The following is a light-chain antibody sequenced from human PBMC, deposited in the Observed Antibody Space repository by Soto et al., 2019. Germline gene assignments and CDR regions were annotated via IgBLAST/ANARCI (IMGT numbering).Light chain of an antibody. CDR2: GAS. Sequence: EIVMTQSPATLSVSPGERVTLSCRASQSVSSDLAWYQYKPGQAPRLLIYGASTRATGTPARFPGSGSGTEFSLSISSLQSEDFAVYYCLQYNDWPPNQYTFGQGTKLEIK. CDR1: QSVSSD. J-gene: IGKJ2*01. V-gene: IGKV3-15*01. CDR3: LQYNDWPPNQYT.